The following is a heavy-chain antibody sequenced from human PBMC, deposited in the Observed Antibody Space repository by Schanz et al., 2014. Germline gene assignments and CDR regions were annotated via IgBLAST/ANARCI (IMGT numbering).Heavy chain of an antibody. J-gene: IGHJ6*02. Sequence: EVQLVESGGGLVQPGGSLRLSCAASGFTFSSYSMNWVRQAPGKGLEWVSYISSSSSTIYYADSVKGRFTISRDNAKNSLYLQMNSLRAEDTAVYYCARDRYYGSGSFDYYYYYGMDVWGQGTTVTVSS. V-gene: IGHV3-48*01. CDR2: ISSSSSTI. CDR3: ARDRYYGSGSFDYYYYYGMDV. CDR1: GFTFSSYS. D-gene: IGHD3-10*01.